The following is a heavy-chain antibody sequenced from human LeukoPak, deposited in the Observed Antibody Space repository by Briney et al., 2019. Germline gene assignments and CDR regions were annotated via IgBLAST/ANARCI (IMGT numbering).Heavy chain of an antibody. CDR3: AKAQSRYYDSSGFPDY. Sequence: GGSLRLSCEASGFTFSSYAMSWVRQAPGKGLEWVSAISGSGGSTYYADSVKGRFTISRDNSKNTLYLQMNSLRAEDTAVYYCAKAQSRYYDSSGFPDYWGQGTLVTVSS. CDR2: ISGSGGST. CDR1: GFTFSSYA. V-gene: IGHV3-23*01. J-gene: IGHJ4*02. D-gene: IGHD3-22*01.